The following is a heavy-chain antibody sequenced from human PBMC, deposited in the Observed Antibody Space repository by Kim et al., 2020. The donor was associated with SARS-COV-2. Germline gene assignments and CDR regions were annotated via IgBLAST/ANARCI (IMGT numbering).Heavy chain of an antibody. Sequence: ASVKVSCKASGYAFTTYSIHWVRQAPGQGLECIGMINPSGGSTTYAQKFQGRATLTRDTSTSTVYMELSSLRSEDTAVYYCVRGSPEDYYDRVIFHYYGMEVWGRGPTVSVSS. CDR3: VRGSPEDYYDRVIFHYYGMEV. J-gene: IGHJ6*02. V-gene: IGHV1-46*01. CDR2: INPSGGST. CDR1: GYAFTTYS. D-gene: IGHD3-22*01.